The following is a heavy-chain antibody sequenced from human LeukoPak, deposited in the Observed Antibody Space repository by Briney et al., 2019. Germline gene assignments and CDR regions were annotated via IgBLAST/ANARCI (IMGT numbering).Heavy chain of an antibody. D-gene: IGHD3-10*01. Sequence: PGRSLSLTCAASGFSFSSYDMHWVRQAPGKGLEWVAVIWYDGSHKYYADSVKGRFTISRDNSKNTLHLQMNSLRAEDTAVYYCARDLLPWFYELSRVSLLGAQGTLVTVSS. V-gene: IGHV3-33*01. CDR1: GFSFSSYD. J-gene: IGHJ4*02. CDR3: ARDLLPWFYELSRVSLL. CDR2: IWYDGSHK.